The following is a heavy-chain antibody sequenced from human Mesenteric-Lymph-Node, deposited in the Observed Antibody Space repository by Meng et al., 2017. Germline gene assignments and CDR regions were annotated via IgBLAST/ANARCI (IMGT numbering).Heavy chain of an antibody. V-gene: IGHV4-31*03. CDR1: GGSISSVGYY. D-gene: IGHD1-14*01. CDR2: IYYSGST. Sequence: PMRESGPGLVKPSQTLSLTCTVSGGSISSVGYYWSWIRQHPGKGLEWIGYIYYSGSTYYNPSLKSRVSISVDTSKNQFSLKLSSVTAADTAVYYCARHHHSPTFDYWGQGTLVTVSS. J-gene: IGHJ4*02. CDR3: ARHHHSPTFDY.